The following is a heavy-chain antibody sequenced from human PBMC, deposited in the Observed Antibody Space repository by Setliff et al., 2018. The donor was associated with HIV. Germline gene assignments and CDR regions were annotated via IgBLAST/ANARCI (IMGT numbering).Heavy chain of an antibody. CDR1: GFTFSSYA. J-gene: IGHJ6*02. D-gene: IGHD6-13*01. Sequence: PGESLKISCAASGFTFSSYAMTWVRQAPGKGLEWVSSISNNGGKTYYADSEKGRFTISRDNSKNTLFLQMNSLRPEDTAVYYCARDCRVGWVFTYGMDVWGQGTLVTVSS. V-gene: IGHV3-23*01. CDR3: ARDCRVGWVFTYGMDV. CDR2: ISNNGGKT.